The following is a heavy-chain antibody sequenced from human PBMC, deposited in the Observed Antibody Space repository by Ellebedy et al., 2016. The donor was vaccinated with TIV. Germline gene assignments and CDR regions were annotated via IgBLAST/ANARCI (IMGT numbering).Heavy chain of an antibody. J-gene: IGHJ6*02. CDR1: GGTFSSYT. CDR2: IIPIFGTT. CDR3: ARGVALVPSRCYAMDV. V-gene: IGHV1-69*13. Sequence: AASVKVSCKASGGTFSSYTVNWVRQAPGQGLEWMGAIIPIFGTTRYTQEFPGRVTITADESTSTAYMELSSLRSEDTAVYYCARGVALVPSRCYAMDVWGQGTTVTVSS. D-gene: IGHD3-3*02.